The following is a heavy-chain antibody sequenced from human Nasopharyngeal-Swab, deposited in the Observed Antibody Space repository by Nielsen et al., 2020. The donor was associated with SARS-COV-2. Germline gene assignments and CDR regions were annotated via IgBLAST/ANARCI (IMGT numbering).Heavy chain of an antibody. Sequence: ESLKTSCAASGFTFSSYWMHWVRQAPGKGLVWVSRINSDGSSTSYADSVKGRFTISRDNAKNTLYLHMNSLRADDTAVYYCARGNSGWSLNYYYYGMDVWGQGTTVTVSS. V-gene: IGHV3-74*01. CDR2: INSDGSST. CDR3: ARGNSGWSLNYYYYGMDV. D-gene: IGHD6-19*01. CDR1: GFTFSSYW. J-gene: IGHJ6*02.